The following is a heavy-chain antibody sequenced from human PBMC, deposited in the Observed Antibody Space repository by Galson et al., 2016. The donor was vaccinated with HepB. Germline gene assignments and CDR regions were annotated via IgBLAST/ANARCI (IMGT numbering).Heavy chain of an antibody. Sequence: SLRLSCAASGFPFSKYDMSWVRQAPGKGLEWVATLVNCPLEAHYIDSVKGRFAISRDNSKNTLSLQMSSLRAEDTAIYYCAKDGQHPIDSWGQGTLVTVSS. J-gene: IGHJ4*02. CDR2: LVNCPLEA. CDR3: AKDGQHPIDS. CDR1: GFPFSKYD. V-gene: IGHV3-23*01.